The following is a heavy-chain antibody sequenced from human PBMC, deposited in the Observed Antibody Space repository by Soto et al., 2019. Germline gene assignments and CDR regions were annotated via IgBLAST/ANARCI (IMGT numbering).Heavy chain of an antibody. J-gene: IGHJ4*02. CDR1: GFTFSNAW. CDR2: IKSKTDGGTT. CDR3: TTASGDYPADY. V-gene: IGHV3-15*01. D-gene: IGHD4-17*01. Sequence: EVQLVESGGGLVKPGGSLRLSCAASGFTFSNAWMSWVRQAPGKGLEWVGRIKSKTDGGTTDYAAPVKGRFTISRDDSNNTLYLQMNSLKTEDTGLYYCTTASGDYPADYWGQGTLVTVSS.